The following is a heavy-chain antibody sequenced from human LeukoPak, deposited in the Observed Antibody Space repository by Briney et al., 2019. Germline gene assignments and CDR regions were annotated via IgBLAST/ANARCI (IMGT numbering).Heavy chain of an antibody. D-gene: IGHD3-22*01. J-gene: IGHJ1*01. CDR3: ARVPLHDDSGHYYPH. CDR1: GYTFTSYG. Sequence: ASVKVSCKTSGYTFTSYGMHWVRQAPGQSLEWMGWINGGNGNTKYSEKFQGRVTIIRDTSASTAYMELSSLRSEDTAVFYCARVPLHDDSGHYYPHWGQGTLVTVSS. V-gene: IGHV1-3*01. CDR2: INGGNGNT.